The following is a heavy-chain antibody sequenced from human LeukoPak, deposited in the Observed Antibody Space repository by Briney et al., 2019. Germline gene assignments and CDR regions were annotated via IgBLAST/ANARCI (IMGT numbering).Heavy chain of an antibody. CDR3: ARDTSGYDWGSFDY. CDR2: ISSSSSYI. CDR1: GFTFSSYS. Sequence: GGSLRLSCAASGFTFSSYSMNWVRQAPGKGLEWVSSISSSSSYIYYADSVKGRSTISRDNAKNSLYLQMNSLRAEDTAVYYCARDTSGYDWGSFDYWGQGTLVTVSS. V-gene: IGHV3-21*01. J-gene: IGHJ4*02. D-gene: IGHD5-12*01.